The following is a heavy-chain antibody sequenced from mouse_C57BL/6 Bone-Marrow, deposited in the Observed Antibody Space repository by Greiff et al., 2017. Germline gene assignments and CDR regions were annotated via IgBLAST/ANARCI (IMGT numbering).Heavy chain of an antibody. CDR3: ARSLYDYDGY. CDR1: GYTFTSYW. J-gene: IGHJ3*01. CDR2: IDPSDSFT. Sequence: QVQLQQPGAELVKPGASVKLSCKASGYTFTSYWMQWVKQRPGQGLEWIGEIDPSDSFTNYYQKFKGKATLTVDTSSSTAYMQLSSLTSEDSAVYYCARSLYDYDGYWGQGTLVTVSA. V-gene: IGHV1-50*01. D-gene: IGHD2-4*01.